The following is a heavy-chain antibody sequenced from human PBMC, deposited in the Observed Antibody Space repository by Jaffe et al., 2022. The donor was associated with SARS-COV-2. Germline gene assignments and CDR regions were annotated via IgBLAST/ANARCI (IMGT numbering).Heavy chain of an antibody. J-gene: IGHJ4*02. D-gene: IGHD4-17*01. Sequence: QVRLVESGGDVVQPGRSLRLSCAASGVSFTGYAMHWVRQAPGKGLEWLAFIGHDGSVKYYLDSVEGRFTVSRDNSKKTLYLEMNSLGADDTAVYYCAREAYTATTRYHLDYWGQGTLVTVSS. V-gene: IGHV3-30*04. CDR1: GVSFTGYA. CDR3: AREAYTATTRYHLDY. CDR2: IGHDGSVK.